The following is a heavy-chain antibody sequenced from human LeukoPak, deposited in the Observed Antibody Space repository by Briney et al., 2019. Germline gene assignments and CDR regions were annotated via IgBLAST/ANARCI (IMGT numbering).Heavy chain of an antibody. CDR1: GFTFSSYA. J-gene: IGHJ4*02. V-gene: IGHV3-23*01. CDR2: ISSSGDSA. Sequence: GGPLRLSCAASGFTFSSYAMSWVRQAPGKGLEWVSLISSSGDSAYFADSVKGRFTISRDNSRNTLYLQMSSLRDEDTAVYYCARDTLAFDYWGQGTLVTVSS. D-gene: IGHD2/OR15-2a*01. CDR3: ARDTLAFDY.